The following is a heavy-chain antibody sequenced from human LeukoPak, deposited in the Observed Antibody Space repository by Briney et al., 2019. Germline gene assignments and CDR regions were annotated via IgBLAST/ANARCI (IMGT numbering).Heavy chain of an antibody. CDR1: GGSISSYY. V-gene: IGHV4-4*07. D-gene: IGHD4-17*01. Sequence: SETLSLTCTVSGGSISSYYWSWIRQPAGKGLEWIGRIYTSGSTNYNPSLKSRVTMSVDTSKNQFSLKLSSVTAADTAVYYCARVGSDYGDYVSDYYMDVWGKGTMVTVSS. CDR3: ARVGSDYGDYVSDYYMDV. CDR2: IYTSGST. J-gene: IGHJ6*03.